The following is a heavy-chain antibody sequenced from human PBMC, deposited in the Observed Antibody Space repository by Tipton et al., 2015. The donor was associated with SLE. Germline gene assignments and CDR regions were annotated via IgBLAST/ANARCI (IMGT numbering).Heavy chain of an antibody. V-gene: IGHV4-34*01. CDR3: ARYDYGGNSYFDY. CDR2: INHSGST. J-gene: IGHJ4*02. CDR1: GGSFSGYY. Sequence: TLSLTCAVYGGSFSGYYWSWIRQPPGKGLECIGEINHSGSTKYNPSLKSRVTISVDTSKNQFSLKLSSVTAADTAVYYCARYDYGGNSYFDYWGQGTLVTVSS. D-gene: IGHD4-23*01.